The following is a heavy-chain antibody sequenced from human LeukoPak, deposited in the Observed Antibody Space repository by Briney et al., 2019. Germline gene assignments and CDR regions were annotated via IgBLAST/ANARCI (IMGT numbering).Heavy chain of an antibody. CDR1: GYSISSGYY. D-gene: IGHD6-19*01. J-gene: IGHJ4*02. CDR2: IYHSGST. V-gene: IGHV4-38-2*02. Sequence: SETLSLTCTVSGYSISSGYYWGWIRQPPGKGLEWIGSIYHSGSTYYNPSLKSRVTISVDTSKNQFSLKLSSVTAADTAVYYCARLERTIAVAGTGDYWGQGTLVTVSS. CDR3: ARLERTIAVAGTGDY.